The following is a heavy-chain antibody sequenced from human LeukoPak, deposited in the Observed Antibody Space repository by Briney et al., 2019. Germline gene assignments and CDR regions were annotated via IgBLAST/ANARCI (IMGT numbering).Heavy chain of an antibody. Sequence: SETLSLTCAVSGGSISSGGYSWSWIRQPPGKGLEWIGYIYHSGSTYYNPSLKSRVTISVDTSKNQFSLKLSSVTAADTAVYYCARARIPPIVVVPAATSYYYYGMDVWGQGTTVTVSS. V-gene: IGHV4-30-2*01. J-gene: IGHJ6*02. CDR3: ARARIPPIVVVPAATSYYYYGMDV. CDR2: IYHSGST. CDR1: GGSISSGGYS. D-gene: IGHD2-2*01.